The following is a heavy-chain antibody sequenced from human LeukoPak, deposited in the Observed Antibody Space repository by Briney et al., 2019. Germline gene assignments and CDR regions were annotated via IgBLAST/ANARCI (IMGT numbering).Heavy chain of an antibody. CDR3: ARDSDWSGGSCYFDY. CDR1: GGAISSYY. J-gene: IGHJ4*02. V-gene: IGHV4-59*01. CDR2: IYYSGST. D-gene: IGHD2-15*01. Sequence: SETLSLTCTVSGGAISSYYWSWIRQPPGKGLERIGYIYYSGSTNYNPSLKSRVTISVDTSKYQFSLKLSSVTAADTAVYYCARDSDWSGGSCYFDYWGQGTLITVSS.